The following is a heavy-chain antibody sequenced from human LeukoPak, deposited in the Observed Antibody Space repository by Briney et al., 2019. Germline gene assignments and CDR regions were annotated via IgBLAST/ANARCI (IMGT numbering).Heavy chain of an antibody. D-gene: IGHD4-11*01. CDR1: GYSISSGYY. CDR3: ARRGLQTPFDY. V-gene: IGHV4-38-2*01. J-gene: IGHJ4*02. Sequence: SETLSLTCAVSGYSISSGYYWDWIRQPPGKGLEWIGSIYHSGSTYYNPSLKSRVTISEDTSKNQFSLKLSSVTAADTAVYYCARRGLQTPFDYWGQGTLVTVSS. CDR2: IYHSGST.